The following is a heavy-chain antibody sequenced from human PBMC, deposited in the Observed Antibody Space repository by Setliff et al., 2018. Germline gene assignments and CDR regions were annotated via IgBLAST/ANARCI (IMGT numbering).Heavy chain of an antibody. J-gene: IGHJ4*02. CDR2: IKNKGYGETT. V-gene: IGHV3-49*04. CDR3: TRDRGPYDFWGAYFVY. CDR1: GFAFGDYA. Sequence: PGGSLRLSCTASGFAFGDYAMSWVRQAPGKGLEWIGLIKNKGYGETTEFAASVKGRFTISRDDSKSIAYLHMSSLKTEDTAVYYCTRDRGPYDFWGAYFVYWGQGSPVTVSS. D-gene: IGHD3-3*01.